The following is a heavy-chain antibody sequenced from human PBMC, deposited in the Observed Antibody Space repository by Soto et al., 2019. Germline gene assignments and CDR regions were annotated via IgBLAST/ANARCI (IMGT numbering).Heavy chain of an antibody. Sequence: SVKVSCKASGGTFSSYAISWVRQAPGQGLEWMGGIIPIFGTANYAQKFQGRVTITADESTSTAYMELSSLRSEDTAVYYCARVRGRWLRFRTDDYYFDYWGQGTLVTVSS. J-gene: IGHJ4*02. CDR2: IIPIFGTA. CDR1: GGTFSSYA. V-gene: IGHV1-69*13. D-gene: IGHD5-12*01. CDR3: ARVRGRWLRFRTDDYYFDY.